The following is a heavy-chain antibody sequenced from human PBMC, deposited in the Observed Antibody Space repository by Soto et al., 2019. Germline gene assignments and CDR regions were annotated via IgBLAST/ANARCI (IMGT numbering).Heavy chain of an antibody. CDR3: ARGPTLGELSLSVFDY. Sequence: GASVKVSCKASGYTFTGYYMHWVRQAPGQGLEWMGWINPNSGGTNYAQKFQGWVTMTRDTSISTAYMELSRLRSDDTAVYYCARGPTLGELSLSVFDYWGQGTLVTVSS. J-gene: IGHJ4*02. CDR1: GYTFTGYY. D-gene: IGHD3-16*02. CDR2: INPNSGGT. V-gene: IGHV1-2*04.